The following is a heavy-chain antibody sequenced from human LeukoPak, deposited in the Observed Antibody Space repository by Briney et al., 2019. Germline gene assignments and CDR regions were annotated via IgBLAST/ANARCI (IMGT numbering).Heavy chain of an antibody. CDR2: IYYSGST. CDR3: ARVTVINDAFDI. J-gene: IGHJ3*02. D-gene: IGHD3-10*01. Sequence: SETLSLTCTVSGGSFSSGSYYWSWIRQPPGKGLEWIGYIYYSGSTNYNPSLKSRVTISVDTSKNQFSLKLSSVTAADTAVYYCARVTVINDAFDIWGQGTMVTVSS. V-gene: IGHV4-61*01. CDR1: GGSFSSGSYY.